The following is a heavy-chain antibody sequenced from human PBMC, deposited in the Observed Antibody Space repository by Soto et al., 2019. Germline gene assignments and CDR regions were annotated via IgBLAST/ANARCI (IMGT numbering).Heavy chain of an antibody. V-gene: IGHV1-69*13. J-gene: IGHJ6*02. CDR3: ARETVVVPAAHHDQYYYYGMDV. CDR2: IIPIFGTA. Sequence: SLKVSCKASGGTFSSYAISWVRQAPGQGLEWMGGIIPIFGTANYAQKFQGRVTITADESTSTAYMELSSLRSEDTAVYYCARETVVVPAAHHDQYYYYGMDVWGQGTTVTVSS. CDR1: GGTFSSYA. D-gene: IGHD2-2*01.